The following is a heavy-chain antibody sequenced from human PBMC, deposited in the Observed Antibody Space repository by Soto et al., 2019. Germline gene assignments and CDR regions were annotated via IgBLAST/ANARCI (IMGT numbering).Heavy chain of an antibody. CDR1: GYTFTGYY. CDR2: INPNSGGT. J-gene: IGHJ6*02. D-gene: IGHD4-4*01. CDR3: ARGGDYSIPYYYYGMDV. Sequence: ASVKVSCKASGYTFTGYYMHWVRQAPGQGLEWMGWINPNSGGTNYAQKFQGRVTMTRDTSISTAYMELSRPRSDDTAVYYCARGGDYSIPYYYYGMDVWRQGTTVTVSS. V-gene: IGHV1-2*02.